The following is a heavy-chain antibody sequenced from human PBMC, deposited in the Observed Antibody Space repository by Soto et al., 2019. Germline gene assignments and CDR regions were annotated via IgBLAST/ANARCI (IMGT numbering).Heavy chain of an antibody. CDR2: ISYVVSNK. Sequence: GGSLRLSCAASGFTFSSYGMHWVRQAPGKGLEWVAVISYVVSNKYYADSVKGRFTISRDNSKNTLYLQMNSLRVEDTAVYYCAKAGGDNDAFDIWGQGTMVTVSS. J-gene: IGHJ3*02. CDR3: AKAGGDNDAFDI. CDR1: GFTFSSYG. V-gene: IGHV3-30*18. D-gene: IGHD2-21*02.